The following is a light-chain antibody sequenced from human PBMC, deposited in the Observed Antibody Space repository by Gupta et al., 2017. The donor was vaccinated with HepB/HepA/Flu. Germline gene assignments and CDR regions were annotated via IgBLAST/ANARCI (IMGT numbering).Light chain of an antibody. V-gene: IGKV1-9*01. CDR2: AAS. Sequence: DIQLTQSPSFLSASVGDRVTITCRASQGISSYLAWYQQKPGKAPKLLIYAASTLQSGVPSRLSGSGSGTEFTLTISSLQPEDFATYYCQQVKSYPLTFGQGTRLEIK. J-gene: IGKJ5*01. CDR1: QGISSY. CDR3: QQVKSYPLT.